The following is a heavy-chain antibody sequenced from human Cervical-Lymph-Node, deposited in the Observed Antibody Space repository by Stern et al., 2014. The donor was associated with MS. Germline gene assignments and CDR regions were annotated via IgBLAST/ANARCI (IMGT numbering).Heavy chain of an antibody. D-gene: IGHD2/OR15-2a*01. V-gene: IGHV3-48*02. CDR3: ARVDSATYFAFDI. CDR2: VSGSSNSV. CDR1: GFSFSAYS. J-gene: IGHJ3*02. Sequence: EVQLEESGGGLVQPGGSLRLSCSASGFSFSAYSMNWVRQAPGKRLEWVSYVSGSSNSVFYADSVKGRFTISRDNAKNSVYLHMDSLRDGDTAVYYCARVDSATYFAFDIWGQGTMVTVSS.